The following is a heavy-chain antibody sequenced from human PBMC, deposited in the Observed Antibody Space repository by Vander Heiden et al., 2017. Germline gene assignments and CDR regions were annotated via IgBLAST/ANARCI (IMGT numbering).Heavy chain of an antibody. Sequence: EVQLLESGGGLVQPGGSLRLSCAASGFTFSSYAMSWVRQAPGKGLEWVSAIGGSGGSTYYADSVKGRFTISRDNSKNTLYLQMNSLRAEDTAVYYCAKDRDIWTGYFPLGWFDPWGQGTLVTVSS. V-gene: IGHV3-23*01. CDR2: IGGSGGST. CDR1: GFTFSSYA. D-gene: IGHD3-9*01. CDR3: AKDRDIWTGYFPLGWFDP. J-gene: IGHJ5*02.